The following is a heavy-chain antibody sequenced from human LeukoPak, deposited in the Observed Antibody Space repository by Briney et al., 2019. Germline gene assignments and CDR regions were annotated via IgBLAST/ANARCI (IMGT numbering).Heavy chain of an antibody. CDR1: GGSISSYY. Sequence: SETLSLTCTVSGGSISSYYWSWIRQPPGKGLEWIGYIYYSGSTNYNPSLKSRVTISVDTSKNQFSLKLSSVTAADTAVYYCARHEGRTTTVTLWGQGTLVTVSS. V-gene: IGHV4-59*08. D-gene: IGHD4-17*01. CDR2: IYYSGST. J-gene: IGHJ4*02. CDR3: ARHEGRTTTVTL.